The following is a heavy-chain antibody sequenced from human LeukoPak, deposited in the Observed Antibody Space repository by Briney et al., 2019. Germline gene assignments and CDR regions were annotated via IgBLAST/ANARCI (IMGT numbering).Heavy chain of an antibody. V-gene: IGHV3-30*02. CDR2: IRHDGSDK. Sequence: GGFLRLFCAASAFTFTNYDFHWVRQAPGKGLEWVAFIRHDGSDKYYADSLKGRFTISRDNSKHTLYLQMRSLRAEDTAVYYCAKGDYWGQGTLVTVSS. CDR3: AKGDY. J-gene: IGHJ4*02. CDR1: AFTFTNYD.